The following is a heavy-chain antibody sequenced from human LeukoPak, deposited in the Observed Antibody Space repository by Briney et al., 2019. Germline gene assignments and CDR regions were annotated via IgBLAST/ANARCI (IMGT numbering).Heavy chain of an antibody. J-gene: IGHJ3*02. CDR2: ISWNSGSI. Sequence: GGSLRLSCAASGFTFDDYAMHWVRQAPGKGLEWVSGISWNSGSIGYADSVKGRFTISRDNAKNSLYLQMNSLRAEHTAVYYCASLLAAFDIWGQGTMVTVSS. CDR1: GFTFDDYA. CDR3: ASLLAAFDI. V-gene: IGHV3-9*01.